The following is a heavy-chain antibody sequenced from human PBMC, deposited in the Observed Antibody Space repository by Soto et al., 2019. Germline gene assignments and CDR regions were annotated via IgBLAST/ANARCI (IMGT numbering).Heavy chain of an antibody. J-gene: IGHJ6*02. D-gene: IGHD1-1*01. Sequence: PSETLSLTCNVSGDSVTSSSYFWIWLRQPPGKGLEWIGYVSNTGKTKYNPSLKSRVTMSVDTSKNQFSLKLTSVTAADTAVYFCAREWQLLPYYVINVWGQGTTVTVSS. CDR3: AREWQLLPYYVINV. V-gene: IGHV4-61*01. CDR1: GDSVTSSSYF. CDR2: VSNTGKT.